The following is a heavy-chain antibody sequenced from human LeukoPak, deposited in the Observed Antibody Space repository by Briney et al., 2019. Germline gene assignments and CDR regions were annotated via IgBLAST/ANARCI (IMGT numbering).Heavy chain of an antibody. Sequence: GGTLRLSCAASGFTFNGYGMSWVRQAPGKGLEWVSSITGSGGSTYYADSVKGRLTISRDNSKNRLYLQMNSLRAEDTAVYYCAKDLRRGGPIDYWGQGTLVTVSS. CDR3: AKDLRRGGPIDY. CDR2: ITGSGGST. V-gene: IGHV3-23*01. CDR1: GFTFNGYG. J-gene: IGHJ4*02. D-gene: IGHD6-25*01.